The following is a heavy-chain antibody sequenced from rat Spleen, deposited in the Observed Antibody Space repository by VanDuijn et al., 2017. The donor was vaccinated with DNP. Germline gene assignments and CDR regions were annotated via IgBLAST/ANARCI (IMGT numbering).Heavy chain of an antibody. CDR3: TTRILRIATPDY. CDR2: ISSDGGTT. D-gene: IGHD1-6*01. Sequence: EVQLVESGGGLVQPGRSLKLSCAASGFTFSDFYMAWVRQAPTKGLEWVASISSDGGTTYHRDFVKGRFTISRDNAKSSLYLQMDSLRSEDTATYYCTTRILRIATPDYWGQGVMVTVSS. V-gene: IGHV5-20*01. CDR1: GFTFSDFY. J-gene: IGHJ2*01.